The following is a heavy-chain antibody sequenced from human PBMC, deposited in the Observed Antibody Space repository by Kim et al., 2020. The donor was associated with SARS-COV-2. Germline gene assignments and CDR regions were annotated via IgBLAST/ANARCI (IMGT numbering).Heavy chain of an antibody. J-gene: IGHJ4*02. CDR3: AHRTSIVGASYCDY. Sequence: SPSLKSRLTISKDTSKNQVVLTMSNMDPVDTATYYCAHRTSIVGASYCDYWGQGTLVTVSS. D-gene: IGHD1-26*01. V-gene: IGHV2-5*01.